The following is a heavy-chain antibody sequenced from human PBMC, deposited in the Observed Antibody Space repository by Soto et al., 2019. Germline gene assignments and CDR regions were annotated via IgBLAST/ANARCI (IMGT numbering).Heavy chain of an antibody. J-gene: IGHJ6*02. V-gene: IGHV3-64D*06. D-gene: IGHD2-2*01. Sequence: QTGGSLRLSCPASGFTFSNYALHWARQAPGKGLAYVSSISSNGGFTYYSDSVEGRFTISRDNSKNTLSLQMTSLRPEDTAVYYCVTTGHCSGTRCYEFRDYYYGMDVWGQGTTVTVSS. CDR1: GFTFSNYA. CDR2: ISSNGGFT. CDR3: VTTGHCSGTRCYEFRDYYYGMDV.